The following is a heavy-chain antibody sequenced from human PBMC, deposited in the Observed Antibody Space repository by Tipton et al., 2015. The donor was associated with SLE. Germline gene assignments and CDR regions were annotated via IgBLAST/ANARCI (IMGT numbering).Heavy chain of an antibody. CDR3: ARDYSGSYLDI. CDR2: ISHSGST. V-gene: IGHV4-34*01. J-gene: IGHJ3*02. Sequence: TLSLTCAVYNGSFSGYYWSWIRQPPGKGLEWIGEISHSGSTNYDPSLKSRVTISLDTSKNHFSLKLSSVTAADTAVYYCARDYSGSYLDIWGQGTMVTVSS. D-gene: IGHD1-26*01. CDR1: NGSFSGYY.